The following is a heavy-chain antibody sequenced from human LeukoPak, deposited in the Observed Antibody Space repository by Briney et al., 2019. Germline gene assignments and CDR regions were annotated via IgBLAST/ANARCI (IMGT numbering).Heavy chain of an antibody. CDR2: IYYSGST. CDR3: ARDTRGAFDI. CDR1: SGSISSYY. V-gene: IGHV4-59*01. J-gene: IGHJ3*02. Sequence: PSETLSLTCTVSSGSISSYYWSWIRQPPGKGLEWIGYIYYSGSTNYNPSLKSRVTISVDTSKNQFSLKLSSVTAADTAVYYCARDTRGAFDIWGQGTMVTVSS.